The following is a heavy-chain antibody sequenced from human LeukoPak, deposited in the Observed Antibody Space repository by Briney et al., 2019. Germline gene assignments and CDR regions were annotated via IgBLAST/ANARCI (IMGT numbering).Heavy chain of an antibody. J-gene: IGHJ4*02. Sequence: PGGSLRLSCAASGFTFSSYGMHWVRQAPGKGLEWVALISYDGSNRYYADSVKGRFTISRDNSKNTLYLQMNSLRGEDTAVYYCAKVGDNWDFDYWGQGTLVTVSS. D-gene: IGHD1-1*01. V-gene: IGHV3-30*02. CDR3: AKVGDNWDFDY. CDR2: ISYDGSNR. CDR1: GFTFSSYG.